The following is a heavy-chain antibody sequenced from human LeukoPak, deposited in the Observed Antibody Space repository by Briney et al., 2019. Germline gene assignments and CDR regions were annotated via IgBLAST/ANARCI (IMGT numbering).Heavy chain of an antibody. J-gene: IGHJ4*02. CDR2: INSDGSWT. V-gene: IGHV3-74*01. CDR1: GNYW. D-gene: IGHD2-2*01. Sequence: GGSLRLSCAASGNYWMHWVRQAPGKGLVWVSHINSDGSWTTYADSVKGRFTISKDNAKNTVYLQMNNLRAEDTAVYYCVSFYETYWGRGTLVTVSS. CDR3: VSFYETY.